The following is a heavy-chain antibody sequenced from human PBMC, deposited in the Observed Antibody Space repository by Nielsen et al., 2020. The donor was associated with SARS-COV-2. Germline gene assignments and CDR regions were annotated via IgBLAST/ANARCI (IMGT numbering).Heavy chain of an antibody. D-gene: IGHD5-12*01. CDR2: IYYSGTT. CDR1: GGSIASADYF. CDR3: ARDSMSGYSGYDRFDP. J-gene: IGHJ5*02. V-gene: IGHV4-30-4*01. Sequence: SETLSLTCTVSGGSIASADYFWSWIRQPPGKGLEWIGYIYYSGTTYYNPSLESRLTMPVDTSKNQFSLRLDSVTAADTAVYYCARDSMSGYSGYDRFDPWGQGTLVTVSS.